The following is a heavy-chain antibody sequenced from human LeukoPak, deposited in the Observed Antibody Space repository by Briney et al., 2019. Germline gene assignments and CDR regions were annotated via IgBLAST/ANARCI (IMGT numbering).Heavy chain of an antibody. CDR3: ARDKGDYDTSGSLFVF. V-gene: IGHV3-7*03. CDR2: IKQDGGEI. CDR1: GFTYSRYW. Sequence: QTGGSLRLSCAASGFTYSRYWKSWVRQVPRKGLEWVANIKQDGGEIYYVDSVKGRFTISRDNAKSSLYLQMNSLRAGDTAVYYCARDKGDYDTSGSLFVFGGQGTPVTVSS. D-gene: IGHD3-22*01. J-gene: IGHJ4*02.